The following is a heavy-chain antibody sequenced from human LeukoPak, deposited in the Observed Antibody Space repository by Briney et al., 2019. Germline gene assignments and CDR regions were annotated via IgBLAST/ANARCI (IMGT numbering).Heavy chain of an antibody. CDR1: GFTFSSYA. D-gene: IGHD6-25*01. CDR3: AKVNTSPGF. CDR2: ISYDGSNK. J-gene: IGHJ4*02. V-gene: IGHV3-30*04. Sequence: GGSLRLSCAASGFTFSSYAMHWVRQAPGKGLEWVAVISYDGSNKYYADSVKGRFTISRDNSKNTLYLQMNSLRAEDTAVYYCAKVNTSPGFWGLGTLVTVSS.